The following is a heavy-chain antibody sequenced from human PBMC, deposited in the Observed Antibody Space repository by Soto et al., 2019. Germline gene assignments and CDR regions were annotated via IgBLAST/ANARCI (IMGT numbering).Heavy chain of an antibody. Sequence: SETLSLTCTVSGGSISSYYWSWIRQPPGKGLEWIGYIYYSGSTNYNPSLKSRVTISVDTSKNQFSLKLSSVTAADTAVYYCARRGFRYYDSSGYYPSWGQGTLVTV. D-gene: IGHD3-22*01. CDR2: IYYSGST. J-gene: IGHJ5*02. CDR3: ARRGFRYYDSSGYYPS. CDR1: GGSISSYY. V-gene: IGHV4-59*08.